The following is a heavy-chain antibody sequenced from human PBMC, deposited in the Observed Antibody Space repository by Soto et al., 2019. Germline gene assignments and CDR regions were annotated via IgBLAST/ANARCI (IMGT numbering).Heavy chain of an antibody. CDR2: IYDSGST. J-gene: IGHJ4*02. D-gene: IGHD3-22*01. Sequence: SETMSLTCTLSADSIRSYYGSWIRQPPGKGLEWIGYIYDSGSTNYNPSLKSRVTISVETSKGPFSLKLSSVTAADTAVYYRARDRAYYESSGLYCDYWGQGTLVTVSS. CDR3: ARDRAYYESSGLYCDY. V-gene: IGHV4-59*01. CDR1: ADSIRSYY.